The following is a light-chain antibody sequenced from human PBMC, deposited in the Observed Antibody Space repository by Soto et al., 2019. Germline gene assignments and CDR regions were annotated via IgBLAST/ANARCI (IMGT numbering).Light chain of an antibody. Sequence: IQMTQSPSTLSASVGDRVTITCRASQSISSWWAWYQQKPGEAPKLLIYKASSLESGVPSRCSGSGSGTEFTLTISSLQPDDFATYYCQQYNSYPLTFGGGTKVDIK. CDR2: KAS. CDR3: QQYNSYPLT. V-gene: IGKV1-5*03. J-gene: IGKJ4*01. CDR1: QSISSW.